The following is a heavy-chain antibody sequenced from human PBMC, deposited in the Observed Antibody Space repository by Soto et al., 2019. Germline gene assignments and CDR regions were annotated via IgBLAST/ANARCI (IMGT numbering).Heavy chain of an antibody. J-gene: IGHJ6*02. CDR2: ISDSGGST. V-gene: IGHV3-23*01. CDR3: AKDRLVLSYFYYGMDV. Sequence: EVQLLESGGGLVQPGGSLRLSCVASGYTFSNYAMSWVRQAPGKGLEWVSGISDSGGSTYHADSVKGRFTISRDNSKNTLYLQMNSLRAEDTAVYYCAKDRLVLSYFYYGMDVRGQGTTVTVSS. D-gene: IGHD2-21*02. CDR1: GYTFSNYA.